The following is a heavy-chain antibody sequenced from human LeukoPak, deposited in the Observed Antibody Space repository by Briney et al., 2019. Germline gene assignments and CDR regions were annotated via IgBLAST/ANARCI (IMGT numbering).Heavy chain of an antibody. Sequence: GGSLRLSCAASGFTFSTYWMSWVRQAPGKRLEWVANIRQDGSETYYVDSVKGRFTISKDNAKNSVYLQMNSLRAEDTAVYYCVRDNNLEFDYWGQGTLVTVSS. CDR1: GFTFSTYW. CDR2: IRQDGSET. J-gene: IGHJ4*02. V-gene: IGHV3-7*01. D-gene: IGHD1-14*01. CDR3: VRDNNLEFDY.